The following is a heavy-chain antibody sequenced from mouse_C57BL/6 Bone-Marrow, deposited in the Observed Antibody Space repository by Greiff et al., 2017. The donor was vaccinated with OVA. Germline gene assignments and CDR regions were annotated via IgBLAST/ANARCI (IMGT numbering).Heavy chain of an antibody. V-gene: IGHV1-26*01. CDR2: INPNNGGT. J-gene: IGHJ2*01. CDR3: ARGIGGYYVDY. Sequence: EVQLQQSGPELVKPGASVKISCKASGYTFTDYYMNWVKQSHGKSLEWIGDINPNNGGTSYNQKFKGKATLTVDKSSSTAYMELRSLTSEDSAVYYCARGIGGYYVDYWGQGTTLTVSS. D-gene: IGHD1-1*02. CDR1: GYTFTDYY.